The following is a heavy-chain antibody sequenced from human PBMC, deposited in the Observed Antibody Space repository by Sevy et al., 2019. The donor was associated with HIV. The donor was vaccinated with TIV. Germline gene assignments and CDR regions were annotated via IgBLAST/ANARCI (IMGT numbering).Heavy chain of an antibody. CDR2: LSFGCGRI. V-gene: IGHV3-23*01. J-gene: IGHJ4*02. CDR1: GFNFNIYS. Sequence: GGSLRLSCVASGFNFNIYSMSWVRHAPGKGLEWVSTLSFGCGRINHADSVQGRFTMSRDDSKKTVYLEMNSLRAEDTAVYSCAREGCTRPHDHWGQGTLVTVSS. CDR3: AREGCTRPHDH. D-gene: IGHD2-8*01.